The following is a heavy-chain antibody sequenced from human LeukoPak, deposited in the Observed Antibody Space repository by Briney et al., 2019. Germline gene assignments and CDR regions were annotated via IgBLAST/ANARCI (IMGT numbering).Heavy chain of an antibody. V-gene: IGHV4-30-4*08. D-gene: IGHD3-22*01. J-gene: IGHJ2*01. CDR2: IYYSGSI. Sequence: SETLSLTCTVSGGSISSGDYYWSWIRQPPGKGLEWIGYIYYSGSIYYNPSLKSRVTISVDTSKNQFSLKLSSVTAADTAVYYCARDPRYYYDSSGYYANWYFDLWGRGTLVTVSS. CDR1: GGSISSGDYY. CDR3: ARDPRYYYDSSGYYANWYFDL.